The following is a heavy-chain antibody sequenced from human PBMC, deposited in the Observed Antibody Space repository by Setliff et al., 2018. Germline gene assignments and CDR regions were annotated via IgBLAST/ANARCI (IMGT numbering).Heavy chain of an antibody. V-gene: IGHV4-4*02. Sequence: SETLSLTCAVSGVSVNSLTWWSWVRQSPGKGLEWIGHIYHDGNTKSYPSVHFNQSLKSRVTTSVDKSKNHFSLESTSVTAADTAVYYCARGGGGYHAASWGQGILVTVSS. CDR1: GVSVNSLTW. J-gene: IGHJ5*02. CDR2: IYHDGNT. CDR3: ARGGGGYHAAS. D-gene: IGHD2-2*01.